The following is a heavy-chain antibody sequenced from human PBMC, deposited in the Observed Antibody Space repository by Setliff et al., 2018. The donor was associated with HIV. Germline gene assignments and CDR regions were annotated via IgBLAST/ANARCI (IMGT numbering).Heavy chain of an antibody. Sequence: TSETLSLTCTVSGGSISSSSYYWGWIRQPPGKGLEWIGSIYYSGSTYYNPSLKSRVTISVDTSKNQFSLKLSSVTAADTAVYYCARETRSSFAMDDASDIWGQGTMVTVSS. D-gene: IGHD2-2*01. CDR3: ARETRSSFAMDDASDI. J-gene: IGHJ3*02. CDR1: GGSISSSSYY. CDR2: IYYSGST. V-gene: IGHV4-39*07.